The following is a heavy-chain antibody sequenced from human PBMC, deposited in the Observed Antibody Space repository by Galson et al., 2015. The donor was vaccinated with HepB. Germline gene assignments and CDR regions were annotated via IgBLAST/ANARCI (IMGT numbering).Heavy chain of an antibody. Sequence: SLRLSCAASGFTFSSYWMHWVRQAPGKGLVWASRINSDGSTTTYADSVKGRFTISRDNAKNTLYLQMNSLRAEDTAVYYCARVPLGVVPQSANWFDPWGQGTLVTVSS. CDR1: GFTFSSYW. J-gene: IGHJ5*02. V-gene: IGHV3-74*01. D-gene: IGHD3-16*01. CDR3: ARVPLGVVPQSANWFDP. CDR2: INSDGSTT.